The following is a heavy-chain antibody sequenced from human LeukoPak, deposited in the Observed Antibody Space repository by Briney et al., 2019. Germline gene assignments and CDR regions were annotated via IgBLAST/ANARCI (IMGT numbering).Heavy chain of an antibody. CDR2: ISSLSGTI. V-gene: IGHV3-48*04. CDR1: GFTFSSYS. CDR3: ARLEDRDCGGDCYLVPYVDY. D-gene: IGHD2-21*02. J-gene: IGHJ4*02. Sequence: PGGSLRLSCAASGFTFSSYSMNWVRQAPGEGLEWVSYISSLSGTIYYADSVKGRFTISRNNAKNSLYLQMNSLRAEDTAVYYCARLEDRDCGGDCYLVPYVDYWGQGTLVTVSS.